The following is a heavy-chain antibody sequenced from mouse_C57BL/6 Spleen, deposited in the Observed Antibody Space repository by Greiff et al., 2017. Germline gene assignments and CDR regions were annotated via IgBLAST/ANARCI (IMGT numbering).Heavy chain of an antibody. V-gene: IGHV5-17*01. CDR2: ISSGSSTI. CDR3: ARALHYYGSRGYYAMDY. D-gene: IGHD1-1*01. CDR1: GFTFSDYG. J-gene: IGHJ4*01. Sequence: EVMLVESGGGLVKPGGSLKLSCAASGFTFSDYGMHWVRQAPEKGLEWVAYISSGSSTIYYADTVKGRFTISRDNAKNTLFLQMTSLRSEDTAMYYCARALHYYGSRGYYAMDYWGQGTSVTVSS.